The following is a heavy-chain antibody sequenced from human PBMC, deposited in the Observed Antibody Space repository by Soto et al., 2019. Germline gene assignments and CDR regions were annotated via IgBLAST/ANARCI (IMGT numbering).Heavy chain of an antibody. V-gene: IGHV3-15*07. CDR2: IRSKTDGGTP. J-gene: IGHJ4*02. CDR3: TTEKGY. Sequence: EVQLVESGGGLVKPGESLRLSCAASGFTFTNAWMNWVRQAPGKGLEWVGRIRSKTDGGTPDYAAPVKGRFTISRDDSKNTLYVQMNSLKTEDSAIYYCTTEKGYWGQGTLVTVSS. CDR1: GFTFTNAW.